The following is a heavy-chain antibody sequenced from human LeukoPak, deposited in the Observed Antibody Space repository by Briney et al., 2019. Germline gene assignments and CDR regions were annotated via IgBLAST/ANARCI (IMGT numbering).Heavy chain of an antibody. D-gene: IGHD6-6*01. CDR1: EFTFSSYD. V-gene: IGHV3-23*01. J-gene: IGHJ5*02. CDR2: ISNSGGTT. Sequence: GGSLRLSSAASEFTFSSYDMNWVRQAPGKGLEWVSGISNSGGTTYYADSVKGRFTISRDNSKNTLYLQMNSLRAEDTAVYYCARSSSLNWFDPWGQGTLVTVSS. CDR3: ARSSSLNWFDP.